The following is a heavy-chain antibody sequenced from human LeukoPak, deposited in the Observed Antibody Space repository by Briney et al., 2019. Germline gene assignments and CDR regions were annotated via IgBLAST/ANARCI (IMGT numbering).Heavy chain of an antibody. J-gene: IGHJ4*02. CDR2: TRQDGSEK. Sequence: GGSLRLSCAVSGFTFSNYWMSWVRQAPGKGLEWVANTRQDGSEKYYVDSVKGRFTISRDNAKNSLYLQMNSLRAEDTAVYYCARELAGHYYGSGSSFDYWGQGTLVTVSS. CDR3: ARELAGHYYGSGSSFDY. V-gene: IGHV3-7*01. D-gene: IGHD3-10*01. CDR1: GFTFSNYW.